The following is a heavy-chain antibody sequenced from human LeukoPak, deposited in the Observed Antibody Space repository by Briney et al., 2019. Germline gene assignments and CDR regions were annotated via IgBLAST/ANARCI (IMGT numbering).Heavy chain of an antibody. Sequence: GGSLRLSRAASGFTFSSYSMNWVRQAPGKGLEWVSSISSSSSYIYYADSVKGRFTISRDNAKNSLYLQMNSLRAEDTAVYYCARHHYDSSDELGRYYYYYMDVWGKGTTVTVSS. D-gene: IGHD3-22*01. J-gene: IGHJ6*03. V-gene: IGHV3-21*01. CDR3: ARHHYDSSDELGRYYYYYMDV. CDR2: ISSSSSYI. CDR1: GFTFSSYS.